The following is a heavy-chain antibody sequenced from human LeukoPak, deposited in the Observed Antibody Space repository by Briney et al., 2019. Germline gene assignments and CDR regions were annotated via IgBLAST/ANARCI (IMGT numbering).Heavy chain of an antibody. J-gene: IGHJ4*02. Sequence: SETLSLTCAVYGGSFSGYYWSWIRQPPGKGLEWIGEINHSGSTNYNPSLKSRVTISVDTSKNQFSLKLSSVTAADTAVYYCARDAYYDFWSGYPSFDYWGQGTLVTVSS. V-gene: IGHV4-34*01. CDR3: ARDAYYDFWSGYPSFDY. CDR1: GGSFSGYY. D-gene: IGHD3-3*01. CDR2: INHSGST.